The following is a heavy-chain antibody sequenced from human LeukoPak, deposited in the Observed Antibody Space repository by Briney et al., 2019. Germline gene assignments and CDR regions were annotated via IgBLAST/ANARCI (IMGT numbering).Heavy chain of an antibody. V-gene: IGHV1-2*02. CDR2: INPNSGVT. Sequence: ASVKVSCKASGYTFTGYYMHWVRQAPGQGLEWMGWINPNSGVTDYAQKIQGRITMTRDTSISTAYMELNRLTSDDTAVYYCARDTGFPFFDFWGHGALVTVSS. CDR1: GYTFTGYY. CDR3: ARDTGFPFFDF. J-gene: IGHJ4*01.